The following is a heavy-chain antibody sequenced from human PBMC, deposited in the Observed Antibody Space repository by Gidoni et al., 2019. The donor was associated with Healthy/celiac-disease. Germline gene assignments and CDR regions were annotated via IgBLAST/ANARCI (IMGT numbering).Heavy chain of an antibody. V-gene: IGHV3-21*01. D-gene: IGHD3-10*01. J-gene: IGHJ3*02. CDR2: ISSSSSYI. CDR1: GFTFSSYS. Sequence: EVQLVESGGGLVKPGGSLRLSCAASGFTFSSYSMNWVRQAPGKGLEWVSSISSSSSYIYYADSVKGRFTISRDNAKNSLYLQMNSLRAEDTAVYYCARVYYGSGSPYHDAFDIWGQGTMVTVSS. CDR3: ARVYYGSGSPYHDAFDI.